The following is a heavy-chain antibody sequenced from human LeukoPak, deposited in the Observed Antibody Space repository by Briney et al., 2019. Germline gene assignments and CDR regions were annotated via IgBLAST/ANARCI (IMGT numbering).Heavy chain of an antibody. V-gene: IGHV4-59*01. CDR1: GGSMNNYY. CDR2: IHYSGST. J-gene: IGHJ6*03. CDR3: ARDRYMDV. Sequence: SETLSLTCTVSGGSMNNYYWTCIRQPPGKGLEWVGHIHYSGSTNYNPSLKSRVTISGDTSKNQFSLKLSSVTAADTAVYYCARDRYMDVWGKGTTVTVSS.